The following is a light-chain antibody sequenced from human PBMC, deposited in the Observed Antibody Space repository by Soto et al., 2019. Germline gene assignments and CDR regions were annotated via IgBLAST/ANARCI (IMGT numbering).Light chain of an antibody. V-gene: IGLV1-40*01. CDR2: DDN. CDR1: TSNIGAGYD. CDR3: QSYDSSLSGYV. Sequence: VLTQPPSVSGAPGQRVTISCTGSTSNIGAGYDLHWYQQLPGTAPKLLIYDDNNRPSGVPDRFSGSKSGTSASLAITGLQAEDEADYYCQSYDSSLSGYVFGTGTKVTVL. J-gene: IGLJ1*01.